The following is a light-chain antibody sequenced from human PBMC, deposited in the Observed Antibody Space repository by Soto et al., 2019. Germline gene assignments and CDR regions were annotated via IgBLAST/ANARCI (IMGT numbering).Light chain of an antibody. CDR3: QQYNNWPPFT. Sequence: EIMMTQSPATLSVSPGERATLSCRASQSVSSNLAWYQQKPGQAPRLLLFGASTSATAITPRLSGSGSGTEFTLTIISLQSEDFAVDYWQQYNNWPPFTFGPGTKVDIK. V-gene: IGKV3-15*01. CDR1: QSVSSN. J-gene: IGKJ3*01. CDR2: GAS.